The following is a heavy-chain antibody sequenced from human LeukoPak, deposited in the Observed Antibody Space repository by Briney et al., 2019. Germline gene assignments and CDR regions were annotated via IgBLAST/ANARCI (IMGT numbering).Heavy chain of an antibody. V-gene: IGHV4-34*01. CDR3: ARTIPYYFDY. J-gene: IGHJ4*02. Sequence: SDTLSLTCAVYGGSFSGYYWSWIRQPPGKGLEWIGEINHSGSTNYNPSLKSRVTISVDTSKNQFSLKLSSVTAADTAVYYCARTIPYYFDYWGQGTLVTVSS. CDR1: GGSFSGYY. CDR2: INHSGST. D-gene: IGHD5-24*01.